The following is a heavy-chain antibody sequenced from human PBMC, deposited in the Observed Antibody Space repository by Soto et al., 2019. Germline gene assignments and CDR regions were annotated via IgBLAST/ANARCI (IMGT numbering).Heavy chain of an antibody. V-gene: IGHV3-30*18. CDR3: AEVRLSAYDDYYGMDV. Sequence: QVQLVEAGGGVVQPGRSLRLSCTASGFTFSSYGMHWVRQAPGKGLEWVALISYDGSNKYYADSLKGRFTISRDNFKNTRYLQMNMLRAEDTAVYYCAEVRLSAYDDYYGMDVWGQGTTVTVSS. CDR2: ISYDGSNK. J-gene: IGHJ6*02. CDR1: GFTFSSYG. D-gene: IGHD3-3*01.